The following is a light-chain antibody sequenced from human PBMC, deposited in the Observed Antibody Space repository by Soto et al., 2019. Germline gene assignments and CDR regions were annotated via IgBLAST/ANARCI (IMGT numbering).Light chain of an antibody. CDR1: QSIGAS. Sequence: DIQMTQSPSTLYASVGDRVTITCRASQSIGASLAWFQQKPGKAPNLLIYKASSLESGVPSRFSGSGSGTEFTLTISTLQPDDFASYYCQQYKSSPLTFGGGNKVEI. CDR3: QQYKSSPLT. J-gene: IGKJ4*01. CDR2: KAS. V-gene: IGKV1-5*03.